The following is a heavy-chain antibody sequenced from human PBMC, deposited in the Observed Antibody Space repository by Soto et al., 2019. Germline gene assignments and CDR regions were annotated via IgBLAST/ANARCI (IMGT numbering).Heavy chain of an antibody. CDR1: GFTFSDYY. CDR2: ISSSSSYT. D-gene: IGHD3-10*01. CDR3: ARDRAQGGPRYYYYGMDV. Sequence: SGGSLRLSCAASGFTFSDYYMSWIRQAPGKGLEWVSYISSSSSYTNYADSVKGRFTISTDNAKNSLYLQMNSLRAEDTAVYYCARDRAQGGPRYYYYGMDVWGQGTTVTVSS. J-gene: IGHJ6*02. V-gene: IGHV3-11*06.